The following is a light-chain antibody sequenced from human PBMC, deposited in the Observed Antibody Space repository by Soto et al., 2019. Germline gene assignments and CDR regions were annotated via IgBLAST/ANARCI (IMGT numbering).Light chain of an antibody. V-gene: IGKV1-5*01. CDR2: DAS. J-gene: IGKJ1*01. Sequence: DIPMTQSPSTLSASVGDRVTITCRASQSISSWLAWYQQKPGKAPKLLIYDASSLESGVPSRFSGSGCGTAVTLTISSQQPDDFATYYCQQYNSYSCTFGQGTKVEIK. CDR3: QQYNSYSCT. CDR1: QSISSW.